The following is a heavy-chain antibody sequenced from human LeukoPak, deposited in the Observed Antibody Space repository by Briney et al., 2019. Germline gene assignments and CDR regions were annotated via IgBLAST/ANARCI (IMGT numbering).Heavy chain of an antibody. CDR3: ASPYYYDSSGYYY. Sequence: SETLSLTCTVSGYSISSGYYWGWIRQPPGKGLEWIGSIYHSGSTYYNPSLKSRVTISVDTSKNQFSLKLSSVTAADTAVYYCASPYYYDSSGYYYWGQGTLVTVSS. J-gene: IGHJ4*02. V-gene: IGHV4-38-2*02. D-gene: IGHD3-22*01. CDR1: GYSISSGYY. CDR2: IYHSGST.